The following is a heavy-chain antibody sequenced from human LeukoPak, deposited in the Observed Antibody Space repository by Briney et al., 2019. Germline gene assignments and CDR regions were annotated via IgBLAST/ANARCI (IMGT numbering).Heavy chain of an antibody. J-gene: IGHJ4*02. Sequence: PGGSLRLSCAASEFTFSKYSMHWVRQAPGKGLEWVSYISSSSTIYYADFVKGRFTISRDNAKNSLYLQMNSLSAEDTAVYYCARDFRQQLVLYDYWGQGTLVTVSS. CDR3: ARDFRQQLVLYDY. CDR1: EFTFSKYS. D-gene: IGHD6-13*01. V-gene: IGHV3-48*01. CDR2: ISSSSTI.